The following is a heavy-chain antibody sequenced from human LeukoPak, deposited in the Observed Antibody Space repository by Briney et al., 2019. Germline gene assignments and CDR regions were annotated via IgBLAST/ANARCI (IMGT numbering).Heavy chain of an antibody. Sequence: SDTLSLTCAVSGGSISTNNWWHWVRQCPGKGLEWIAEIYYNGGTNYNPSLKSRVTISVDTSKNQFSLKLSSVTASDTAVYYCARSVGYSYGLFHYWGQGTLVTVSS. CDR2: IYYNGGT. CDR1: GGSISTNNW. CDR3: ARSVGYSYGLFHY. J-gene: IGHJ4*02. D-gene: IGHD5-18*01. V-gene: IGHV4-4*02.